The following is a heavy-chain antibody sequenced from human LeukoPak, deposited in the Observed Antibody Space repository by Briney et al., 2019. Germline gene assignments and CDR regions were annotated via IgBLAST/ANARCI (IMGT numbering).Heavy chain of an antibody. J-gene: IGHJ4*02. CDR3: AKDSGSTNYFDY. CDR2: IWYDGSNK. V-gene: IGHV3-33*06. D-gene: IGHD2-15*01. Sequence: GGSLRLSCAASGFTFSSYGMHWVRQAPGKGLEWVAIIWYDGSNKYYADSVKGRFTISRDNSKNALYLQMNSLRAGDTAVYYCAKDSGSTNYFDYWGQGTLVTVSS. CDR1: GFTFSSYG.